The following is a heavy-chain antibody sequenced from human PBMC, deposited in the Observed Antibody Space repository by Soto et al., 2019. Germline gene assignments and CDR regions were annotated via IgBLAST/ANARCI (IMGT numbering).Heavy chain of an antibody. J-gene: IGHJ4*02. D-gene: IGHD3-10*01. V-gene: IGHV3-30-3*01. CDR2: ISYDGSNK. CDR1: GFTFSSYA. CDR3: ARDRVLIWFYVGIFDG. Sequence: GGSLRLSCAASGFTFSSYAMHWVRQAPGKGLEWVAVISYDGSNKYYADSVKGRFTISRDNSKNTLYLQMNSLRAEDTAVYYCARDRVLIWFYVGIFDGWGQGSVVTVSS.